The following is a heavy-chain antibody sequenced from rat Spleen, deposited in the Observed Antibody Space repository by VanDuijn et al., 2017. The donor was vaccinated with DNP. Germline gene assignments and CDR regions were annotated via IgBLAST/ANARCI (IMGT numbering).Heavy chain of an antibody. CDR2: IWAGGST. CDR3: TRDNFVSPYFDY. J-gene: IGHJ2*01. V-gene: IGHV2-72*01. Sequence: QVQLEESGPGLMQPSETLSLTCTVSGFSLTSNGVGWVRQPLGKGLVWMGTIWAGGSTNYNSAVQSRLSISRDTSKSQVFLKMNSLQTDDTGTYYCTRDNFVSPYFDYWGQGVMVTVSS. CDR1: GFSLTSNG. D-gene: IGHD1-4*01.